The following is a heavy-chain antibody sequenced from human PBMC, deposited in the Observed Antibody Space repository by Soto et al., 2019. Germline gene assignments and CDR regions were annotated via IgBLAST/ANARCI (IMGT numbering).Heavy chain of an antibody. Sequence: ASVKVSCKASGYTFTGYYMHWVRQAPGQGLEWMGWINPNSGGTNYAQKFQGRVTMTRDTSISTAYMELSRLRSEDTAVYYCARAEITGTPDPGGYWGQGTLVTVSS. CDR1: GYTFTGYY. CDR2: INPNSGGT. V-gene: IGHV1-2*02. J-gene: IGHJ4*02. CDR3: ARAEITGTPDPGGY. D-gene: IGHD1-20*01.